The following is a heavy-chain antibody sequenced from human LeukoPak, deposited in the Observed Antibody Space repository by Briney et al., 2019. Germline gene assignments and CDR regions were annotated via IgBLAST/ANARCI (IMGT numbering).Heavy chain of an antibody. J-gene: IGHJ6*02. CDR2: IYPGDSDT. D-gene: IGHD4-11*01. V-gene: IGHV5-51*01. CDR3: ARQRYSNYHYGMDV. CDR1: GYSFINYW. Sequence: GESLKISCKGSGYSFINYWIGWVRQIPGKGLEWMGIIYPGDSDTRYSPSFQGQITISADKSISTAYLQWSSLKASDTAMYYCARQRYSNYHYGMDVWGQGTTLTVSS.